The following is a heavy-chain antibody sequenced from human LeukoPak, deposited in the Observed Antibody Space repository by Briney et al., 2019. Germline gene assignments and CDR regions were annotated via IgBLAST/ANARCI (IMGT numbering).Heavy chain of an antibody. CDR1: GYSISSGYY. Sequence: SETLSLTCTVSGYSISSGYYWGWIRQPPGQALEWIGNIFYSGSTYYSPTLKSRVTISLDTSRNQFSLKLNSVTAADTAVYYCAKSNGYGLIDIWGQGTMVTVSS. D-gene: IGHD3-22*01. J-gene: IGHJ3*02. V-gene: IGHV4-38-2*02. CDR2: IFYSGST. CDR3: AKSNGYGLIDI.